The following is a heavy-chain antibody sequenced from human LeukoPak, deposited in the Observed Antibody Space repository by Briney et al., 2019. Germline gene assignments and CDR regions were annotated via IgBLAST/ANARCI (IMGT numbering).Heavy chain of an antibody. D-gene: IGHD4-11*01. J-gene: IGHJ4*02. CDR1: GGSFTDYY. CDR3: ARGAKVIDY. CDR2: IYHSGST. V-gene: IGHV4-38-2*01. Sequence: SETLSLTCAVYGGSFTDYYWGWIRQPPGKGLEWIGSIYHSGSTYYNPSLKSRVTISVDTSKNQFSLKLSSVTAADTAVYYCARGAKVIDYWGQGTLVTVSS.